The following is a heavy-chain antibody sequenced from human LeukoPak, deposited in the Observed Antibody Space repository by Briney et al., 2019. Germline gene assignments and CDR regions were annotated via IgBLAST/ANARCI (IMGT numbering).Heavy chain of an antibody. Sequence: GGSLRLSCAASGFTFSSYAMSWVRQAPGKGLEWVSAISGSGGSTYYADSVKGRFTISRDNSKNTLYLQMNSLRAEDTAVYYCARDPNATPYYYYGMDVWGQGTTVTVSS. CDR3: ARDPNATPYYYYGMDV. V-gene: IGHV3-23*01. CDR2: ISGSGGST. CDR1: GFTFSSYA. J-gene: IGHJ6*02. D-gene: IGHD4/OR15-4a*01.